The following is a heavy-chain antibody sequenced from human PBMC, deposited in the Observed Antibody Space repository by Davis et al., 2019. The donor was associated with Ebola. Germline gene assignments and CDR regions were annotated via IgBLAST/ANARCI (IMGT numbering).Heavy chain of an antibody. CDR1: GFTFSSYA. V-gene: IGHV3-30-3*01. CDR2: ISYDGSNK. D-gene: IGHD5-24*01. Sequence: GESLKISCAASGFTFSSYAMHWVRQAPGKGLEWVAVISYDGSNKYYADSVKGRFTISRDNSKNTLYLQMNSLRAEDTAVYYCARAGYRTRGYYYYMDVWGKGTTVTVSS. CDR3: ARAGYRTRGYYYYMDV. J-gene: IGHJ6*03.